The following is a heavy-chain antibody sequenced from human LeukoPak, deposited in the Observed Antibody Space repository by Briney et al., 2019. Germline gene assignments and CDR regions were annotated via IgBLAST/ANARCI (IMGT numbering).Heavy chain of an antibody. J-gene: IGHJ4*02. CDR2: INHSGST. Sequence: SETLSLTCAVYGGSFSGYYWSWIRQPPGKGLEWIGEINHSGSTNYNPSLKSRVTIPVDTSKNQFSLKLSFVTAADTAVYYCARHLANYDILTAFNYWGQGTLVTVSS. CDR1: GGSFSGYY. CDR3: ARHLANYDILTAFNY. D-gene: IGHD3-9*01. V-gene: IGHV4-34*01.